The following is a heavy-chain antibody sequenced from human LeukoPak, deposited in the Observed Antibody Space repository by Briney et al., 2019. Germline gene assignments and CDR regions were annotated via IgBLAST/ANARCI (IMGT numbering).Heavy chain of an antibody. Sequence: GGSLRLSCAASGFTFSSYSMNWVRQAPGKGLEWVSSISSSSSYIYYADSVKGRFTISRDNAKNSLYLQMNSLRAEDTAVYYCARDSSRLVTTEGNFDYWGQGTLVTVSS. D-gene: IGHD4-17*01. CDR3: ARDSSRLVTTEGNFDY. CDR1: GFTFSSYS. J-gene: IGHJ4*02. CDR2: ISSSSSYI. V-gene: IGHV3-21*01.